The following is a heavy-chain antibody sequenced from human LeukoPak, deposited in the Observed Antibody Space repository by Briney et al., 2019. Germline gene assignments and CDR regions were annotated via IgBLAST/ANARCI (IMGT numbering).Heavy chain of an antibody. D-gene: IGHD3-10*01. CDR1: GGTFSSYA. Sequence: SVKVSCKASGGTFSSYAISWVRQAPGQGLEWMGGIIPIFGTANYAQKFQGRVTITADESTSTAYTELSSLRSEDTAVYYCARDGRGENWFDPWGQGTLVTVSS. J-gene: IGHJ5*02. V-gene: IGHV1-69*13. CDR2: IIPIFGTA. CDR3: ARDGRGENWFDP.